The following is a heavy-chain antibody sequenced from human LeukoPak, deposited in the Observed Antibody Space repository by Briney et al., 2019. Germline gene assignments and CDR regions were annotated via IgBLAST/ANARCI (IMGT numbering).Heavy chain of an antibody. V-gene: IGHV4-4*02. CDR3: AKHGGRYFDS. Sequence: PSETLSLTCAVSGGSISANTWWSWVRQPPGKGLEWIGQTAHDGNADYTPSLKSRVTISVDKSKNQLSLKLNSVTAADSAVYYCAKHGGRYFDSWGQGTLVTVSS. CDR1: GGSISANTW. CDR2: TAHDGNA. J-gene: IGHJ4*02. D-gene: IGHD4-23*01.